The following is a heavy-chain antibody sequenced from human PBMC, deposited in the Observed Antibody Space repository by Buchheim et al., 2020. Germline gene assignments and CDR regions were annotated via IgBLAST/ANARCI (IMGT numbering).Heavy chain of an antibody. D-gene: IGHD5-18*01. CDR2: IKQDGSEK. V-gene: IGHV3-7*01. CDR3: ARDGYSYGYVRFAYHYYMDV. CDR1: GFTFSSYW. J-gene: IGHJ6*03. Sequence: EVQLVESGGGLVQPGGSLRLSCAASGFTFSSYWMSWVRQAPGKGLEWVANIKQDGSEKYYVDSVKGRFTISRDNAKNSLYLQMNSLRAEDTAVYYCARDGYSYGYVRFAYHYYMDVWGKGTT.